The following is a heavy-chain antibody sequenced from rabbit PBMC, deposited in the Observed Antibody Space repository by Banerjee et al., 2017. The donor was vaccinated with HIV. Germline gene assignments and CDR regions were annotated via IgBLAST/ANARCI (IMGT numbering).Heavy chain of an antibody. CDR2: INAVTGKA. V-gene: IGHV1S45*01. CDR1: GFSFSDRDV. J-gene: IGHJ3*01. Sequence: QEQLEESGGGLVKPEGSLTLTCKASGFSFSDRDVMCWVRQAPGKGLEWIACINAVTGKAVYASWAKGRFTFSKTSSTTVTLQVTSLTVADTATYFCVRDLTGVIGWNFGWWGQGTLVTVS. CDR3: VRDLTGVIGWNFGW. D-gene: IGHD4-1*01.